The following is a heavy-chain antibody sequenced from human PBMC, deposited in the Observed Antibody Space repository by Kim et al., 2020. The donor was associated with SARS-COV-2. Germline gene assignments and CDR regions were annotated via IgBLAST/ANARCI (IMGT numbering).Heavy chain of an antibody. CDR3: ARRSGSYSNDY. Sequence: STTYKPSLKERVTISVDPSKNQFSLELSSVTAADTAVYYWARRSGSYSNDYWGQGTLVTVSS. V-gene: IGHV4-34*09. CDR2: ST. J-gene: IGHJ4*02. D-gene: IGHD1-26*01.